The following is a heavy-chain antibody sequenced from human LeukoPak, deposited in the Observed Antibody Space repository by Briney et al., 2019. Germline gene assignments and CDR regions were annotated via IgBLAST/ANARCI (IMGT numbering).Heavy chain of an antibody. CDR1: GGSISSYY. V-gene: IGHV4-59*08. Sequence: SETLSPTCTVSGGSISSYYWSWIRQPPGKGLEWIGYIFYSGSTYYTPSLKSRATMSVDTSKNQLSLRLVSVTAADTAVYYCARQGYCSGSTCYALFDPWGQGTLVIVSS. CDR3: ARQGYCSGSTCYALFDP. D-gene: IGHD2-2*01. CDR2: IFYSGST. J-gene: IGHJ5*02.